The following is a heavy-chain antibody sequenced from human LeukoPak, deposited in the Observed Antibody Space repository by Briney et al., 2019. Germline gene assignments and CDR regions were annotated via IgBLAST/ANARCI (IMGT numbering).Heavy chain of an antibody. CDR1: GGSINSYY. CDR3: ARSTTNYGDDY. J-gene: IGHJ4*02. CDR2: IYYSGST. D-gene: IGHD4-17*01. Sequence: PSETLSLTCTVSGGSINSYYWSWIRQPPGKGLEWIGYIYYSGSTNYNPSLKSRVTISVDTSKNQFSLKLSSVTAADTAVYYCARSTTNYGDDYWGQGTLVTVSS. V-gene: IGHV4-59*08.